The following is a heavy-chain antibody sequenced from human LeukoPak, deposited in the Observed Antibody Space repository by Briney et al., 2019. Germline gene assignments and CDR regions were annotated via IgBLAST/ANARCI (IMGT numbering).Heavy chain of an antibody. J-gene: IGHJ4*02. D-gene: IGHD3-22*01. V-gene: IGHV4-61*02. CDR3: ARGWQSYYDSSGYPLGY. CDR2: IYTRGST. Sequence: SETLSLTCTVAGGSISSGNYYWSWIRQPAGKGLEWIGRIYTRGSTNYNPSLKSRVTISVDTSKNQFSLKLSSVTAADTAVYYCARGWQSYYDSSGYPLGYWGQGTLVTVSS. CDR1: GGSISSGNYY.